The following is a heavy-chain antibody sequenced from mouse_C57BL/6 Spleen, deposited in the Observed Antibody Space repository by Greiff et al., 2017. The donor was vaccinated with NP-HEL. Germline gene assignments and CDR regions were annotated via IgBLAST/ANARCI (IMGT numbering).Heavy chain of an antibody. V-gene: IGHV5-17*01. Sequence: EVQLVESGGGLVKPGGSLKLSCAASGFTFSDYGMHWVRQAPEKGLEWVAYISSGSSTIYYADKVKGRFTISRDNANNTLFLQMTSLSSEDTALYCCGKGGYSYYFDYWGQGTTLTVSS. CDR2: ISSGSSTI. J-gene: IGHJ2*01. CDR3: GKGGYSYYFDY. CDR1: GFTFSDYG.